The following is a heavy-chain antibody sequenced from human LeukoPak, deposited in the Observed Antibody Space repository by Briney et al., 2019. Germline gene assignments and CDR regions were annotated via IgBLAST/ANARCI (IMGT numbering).Heavy chain of an antibody. CDR3: ARQVIVGAHFDF. D-gene: IGHD1-26*01. V-gene: IGHV4-39*01. Sequence: PSETLSLTCTVSGGSISSSNYYWGWIRQPPGKGLEWIGSIYYSGSTYYNPSLKSRVTISVDTPKNQFSLNLTSVTAADTAVYYCARQVIVGAHFDFWGQGSLVTVSS. CDR1: GGSISSSNYY. CDR2: IYYSGST. J-gene: IGHJ4*02.